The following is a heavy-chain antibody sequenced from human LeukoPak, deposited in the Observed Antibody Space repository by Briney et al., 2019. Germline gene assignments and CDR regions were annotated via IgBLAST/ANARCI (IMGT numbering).Heavy chain of an antibody. V-gene: IGHV3-23*01. Sequence: GSLRLSCAASGFPFRSYGMSWVRQAPGKGPGWVSSISGSGGYTYYADSVQGRFTISRDNSKNTLSLQMNSLRAEDAAIYYCATSPDIEASGTLYYLDFWGQGTLVSVSS. CDR2: ISGSGGYT. CDR1: GFPFRSYG. D-gene: IGHD1-14*01. CDR3: ATSPDIEASGTLYYLDF. J-gene: IGHJ4*02.